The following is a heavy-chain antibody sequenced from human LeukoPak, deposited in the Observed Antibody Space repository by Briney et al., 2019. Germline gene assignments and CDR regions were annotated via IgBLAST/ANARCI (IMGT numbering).Heavy chain of an antibody. V-gene: IGHV5-51*01. CDR1: GYSFTTYW. Sequence: GESLKISCKGSGYSFTTYWIGWVRQMPGKGLEWMGIIFPGDSDTRYSPSFQGHITISADKSISTAYVQWNSLKASDTAMYYCARVRHSTASGVDYWGQGPLVTVSS. J-gene: IGHJ4*02. D-gene: IGHD6-6*01. CDR3: ARVRHSTASGVDY. CDR2: IFPGDSDT.